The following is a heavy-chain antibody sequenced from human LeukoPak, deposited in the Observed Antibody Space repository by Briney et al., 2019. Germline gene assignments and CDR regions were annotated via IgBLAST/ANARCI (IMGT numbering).Heavy chain of an antibody. J-gene: IGHJ4*02. D-gene: IGHD3-10*01. CDR3: ARVGVTKSFDY. Sequence: GGSLRLSCAASGFTFSSYSMNWVRQAPGKGLEWVLSISSSSSYIYYADSVKGRFTISRDNAKNSLYLQMNSLRAEDTAVYYCARVGVTKSFDYWGQGTLVTVSS. V-gene: IGHV3-21*01. CDR2: ISSSSSYI. CDR1: GFTFSSYS.